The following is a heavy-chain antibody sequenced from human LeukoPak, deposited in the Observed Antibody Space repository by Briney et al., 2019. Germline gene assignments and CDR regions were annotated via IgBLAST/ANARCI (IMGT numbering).Heavy chain of an antibody. Sequence: ASVKVSCKASGGTFSSYAISWVRQAPGQGLEWVGGIIPIFGTANYAQKFQGRVTITADESTSTAYMELSSLRSEDTAVYYCARGWVPWSGYYRLAFDIWGQGTMVTVSS. CDR2: IIPIFGTA. CDR1: GGTFSSYA. D-gene: IGHD3-3*01. CDR3: ARGWVPWSGYYRLAFDI. J-gene: IGHJ3*02. V-gene: IGHV1-69*13.